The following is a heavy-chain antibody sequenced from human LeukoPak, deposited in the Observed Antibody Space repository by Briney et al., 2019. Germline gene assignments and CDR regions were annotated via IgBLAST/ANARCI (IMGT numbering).Heavy chain of an antibody. Sequence: GRSLRLSCAASGFTFSSYGMHWVRQAPGKGLEWVAVIWYDGSNKYYADSVKGRFTISRDNSKNTLYLQMNSLRAEDTAVYYCARLGGAVDNSDYWGQGTLVTVSS. D-gene: IGHD1-26*01. J-gene: IGHJ4*02. CDR1: GFTFSSYG. V-gene: IGHV3-33*01. CDR3: ARLGGAVDNSDY. CDR2: IWYDGSNK.